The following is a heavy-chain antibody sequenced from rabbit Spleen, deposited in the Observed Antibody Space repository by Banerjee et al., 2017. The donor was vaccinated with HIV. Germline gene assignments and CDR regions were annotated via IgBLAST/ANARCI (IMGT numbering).Heavy chain of an antibody. CDR1: GFSFNNNYY. Sequence: QSLEESRGDLVKPGASLTLTCTSSGFSFNNNYYMCWVRQAPGKGLEWIAWIEAGSSGGSSYASWAKGRFTISKTSSTTVTLQMTSLTAADTATYFCARFYAGYGDFGYAAMWGQGTLVTVS. J-gene: IGHJ4*01. CDR3: ARFYAGYGDFGYAAM. D-gene: IGHD7-1*01. V-gene: IGHV1S40*01. CDR2: IEAGSSGGS.